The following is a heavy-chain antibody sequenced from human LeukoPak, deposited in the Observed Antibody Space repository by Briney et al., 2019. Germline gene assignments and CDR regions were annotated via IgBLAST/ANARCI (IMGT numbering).Heavy chain of an antibody. CDR3: ARPAVAASGDYYYMDV. Sequence: PSETLSLTCTVSGDSISKYYWSWIRQPPGKALEWIGYIYSSGSTTYNPSLRSRVTISIDTSKNQFSLKLSSVTAADTAVYYCARPAVAASGDYYYMDVWGQGTTVTVSS. J-gene: IGHJ6*03. D-gene: IGHD6-19*01. CDR1: GDSISKYY. CDR2: IYSSGST. V-gene: IGHV4-59*08.